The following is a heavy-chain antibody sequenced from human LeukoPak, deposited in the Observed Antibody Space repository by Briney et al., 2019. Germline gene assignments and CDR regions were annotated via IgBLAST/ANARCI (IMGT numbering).Heavy chain of an antibody. D-gene: IGHD6-19*01. J-gene: IGHJ3*02. CDR3: AKGGVVAVALAYVSDAFDI. CDR1: GFTFSSYA. CDR2: ISGSGGST. Sequence: GGSLRLSCAASGFTFSSYALSWVRQAPGKGLEWVSAISGSGGSTYYADSVKGRFTISRDNSKNTLYLQMNSLRAEDTAVYYCAKGGVVAVALAYVSDAFDIWGQGTMVTVSS. V-gene: IGHV3-23*01.